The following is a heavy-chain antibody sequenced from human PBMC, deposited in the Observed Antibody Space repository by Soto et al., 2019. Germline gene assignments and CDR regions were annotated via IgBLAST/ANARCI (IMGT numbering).Heavy chain of an antibody. CDR1: GGSFSGYY. CDR3: ASANWGDYYGMDV. CDR2: INHSGST. Sequence: SETLSLTCAVYGGSFSGYYWSWIRQPPGKGLEWIGEINHSGSTNYNPSLKSRVTISVDTSKNQFSLKLSSVTAADTAVYYCASANWGDYYGMDVWGQGTTVTVSS. V-gene: IGHV4-34*01. D-gene: IGHD7-27*01. J-gene: IGHJ6*02.